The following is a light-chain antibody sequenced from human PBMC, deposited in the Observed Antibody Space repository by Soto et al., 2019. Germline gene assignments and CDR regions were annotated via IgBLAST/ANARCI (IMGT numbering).Light chain of an antibody. CDR3: CSYSGSDSLL. J-gene: IGLJ2*01. Sequence: QSALTQPRSVSGSPGESVTISCSGTSSDVGSYNYVSWYQQYPGKAPKVMIYDVSERPSEVPVRFSGSKSGNTASLTNSGLQAEDEAEYFCCSYSGSDSLLFGGGTKLTVL. V-gene: IGLV2-11*01. CDR1: SSDVGSYNY. CDR2: DVS.